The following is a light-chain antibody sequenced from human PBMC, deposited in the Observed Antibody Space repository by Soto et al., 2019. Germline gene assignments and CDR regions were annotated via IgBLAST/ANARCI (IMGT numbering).Light chain of an antibody. V-gene: IGKV1-13*02. Sequence: AIQLTQSPSSLSASVGDRVTITCRASQGISSALAWYQQKPGKAPKLLIYDASSLESGVPSRFSGSGSGTDFPLTISSLQPEDFATYYCQQFNSYPPPFGQGTRLEIK. J-gene: IGKJ5*01. CDR2: DAS. CDR3: QQFNSYPPP. CDR1: QGISSA.